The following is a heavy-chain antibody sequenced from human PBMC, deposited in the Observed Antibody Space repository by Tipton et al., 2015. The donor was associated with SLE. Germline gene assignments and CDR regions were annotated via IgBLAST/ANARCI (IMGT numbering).Heavy chain of an antibody. V-gene: IGHV5-51*01. CDR3: ARHPDYGGNPGSFDY. Sequence: VQLVQSGAEVKKPEESLKISCKGSGYSFTSHWIGWVRQMPGKGLEWMGIIYPGDSDTRYSPSFQGQVTISADKSISTAYLQWSSLKASDTAMYYCARHPDYGGNPGSFDYWGQGTLVTVSS. D-gene: IGHD4-23*01. CDR1: GYSFTSHW. CDR2: IYPGDSDT. J-gene: IGHJ4*02.